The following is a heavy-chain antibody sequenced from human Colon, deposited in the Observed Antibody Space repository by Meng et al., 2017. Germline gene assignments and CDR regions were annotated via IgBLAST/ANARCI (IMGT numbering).Heavy chain of an antibody. J-gene: IGHJ4*02. CDR3: ARLVYCGGACYSALDY. CDR2: ISTYNGKT. V-gene: IGHV1-18*01. D-gene: IGHD2-21*02. Sequence: QVRLGQSGAEVKKPGASVEVSCKASGYTFTTYGITWVRQAPGQGLEWMGWISTYNGKTDYAQKLQGRVTMTTDTSTSTAYMELRSLKSDDTAVYYCARLVYCGGACYSALDYWGQGTLVTVSS. CDR1: GYTFTTYG.